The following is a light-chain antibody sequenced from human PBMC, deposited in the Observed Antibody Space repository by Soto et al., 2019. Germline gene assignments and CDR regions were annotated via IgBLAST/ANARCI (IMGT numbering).Light chain of an antibody. CDR3: GSWDSSLSAYV. CDR2: DDN. CDR1: SSNIGGNS. Sequence: VLTQPPSASGTPGQRVTISCSGSSSNIGGNSVSWYQQLPGTAPKLLIYDDNKRPSGIPDRFSGSKSGTSATLGITGFQTGDEADYYCGSWDSSLSAYVFGTGTKVTVL. V-gene: IGLV1-51*01. J-gene: IGLJ1*01.